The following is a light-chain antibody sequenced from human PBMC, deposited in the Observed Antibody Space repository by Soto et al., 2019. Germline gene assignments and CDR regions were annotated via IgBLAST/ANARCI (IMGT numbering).Light chain of an antibody. CDR1: SSNIGSNT. V-gene: IGLV1-44*01. CDR2: NNN. Sequence: QSVLTQPPSASGTPGQRVTISCSGSSSNIGSNTVNWYQQLQGTAPNLLIYNNNQRPSGVPDRFSGAKSGTSASLAISGLQSEDEADYYCAAWDDSLNGLVFGTGTKLTVL. CDR3: AAWDDSLNGLV. J-gene: IGLJ1*01.